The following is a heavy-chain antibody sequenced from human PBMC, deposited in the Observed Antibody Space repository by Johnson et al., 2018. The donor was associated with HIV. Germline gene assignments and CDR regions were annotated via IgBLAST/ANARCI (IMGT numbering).Heavy chain of an antibody. V-gene: IGHV3-30*04. J-gene: IGHJ3*02. CDR2: ISYDGSNK. D-gene: IGHD6-6*01. CDR1: GFTFSSYA. CDR3: ARDPSAGEQLDDAFDI. Sequence: QLVESGGGVVQPGRSLRLSCAASGFTFSSYAMHWVRQAPGKGLEWVAVISYDGSNKYYADPVKGRFPISRDNSKNTLYLQMNSLRAEDTAVYYCARDPSAGEQLDDAFDIWGQGTMVTVSS.